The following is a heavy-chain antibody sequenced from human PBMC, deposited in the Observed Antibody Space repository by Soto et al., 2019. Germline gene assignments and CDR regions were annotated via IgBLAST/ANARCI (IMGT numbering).Heavy chain of an antibody. CDR3: AARRTMVRGVIIDSDY. D-gene: IGHD3-10*01. Sequence: GGSLRLSCAASGFTFSDYYMSWIRQAPGKGLEWVSYISSSSSYTNYADSVKGRFTISRDNAKNSLYLQMNSLRAEDTAVYYCAARRTMVRGVIIDSDYWGQGTLVTVS. CDR1: GFTFSDYY. V-gene: IGHV3-11*06. J-gene: IGHJ4*02. CDR2: ISSSSSYT.